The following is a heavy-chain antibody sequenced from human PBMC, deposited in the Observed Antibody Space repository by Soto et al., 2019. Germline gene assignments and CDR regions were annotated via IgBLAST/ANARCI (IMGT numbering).Heavy chain of an antibody. Sequence: SETLSLTCPVSGGSVSSGRYYWSWIRQPPGKGLEWIGYIYYSGSTNYNPSLKSRVTISVDTSKNQFSLKLSSVTAADTAVYYCARDRGSVDYVWGTYRSRGYFENWGRGTLVTVSS. J-gene: IGHJ4*02. D-gene: IGHD3-16*02. CDR2: IYYSGST. CDR1: GGSVSSGRYY. CDR3: ARDRGSVDYVWGTYRSRGYFEN. V-gene: IGHV4-61*01.